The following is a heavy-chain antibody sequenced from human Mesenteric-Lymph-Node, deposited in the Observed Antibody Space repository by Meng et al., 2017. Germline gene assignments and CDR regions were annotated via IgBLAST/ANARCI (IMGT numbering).Heavy chain of an antibody. V-gene: IGHV3-15*01. CDR3: TTIVGAMAD. CDR2: IKSKTDGGTT. CDR1: GFTFSNAW. D-gene: IGHD5-18*01. J-gene: IGHJ4*02. Sequence: GESLKISCAASGFTFSNAWMSWVRQAPGKGLEWVGRIKSKTDGGTTDYAAPVKGRFTISRDDSKNTLYLQMNSLKTEDAAVYYCTTIVGAMADWGQGTLVTVSS.